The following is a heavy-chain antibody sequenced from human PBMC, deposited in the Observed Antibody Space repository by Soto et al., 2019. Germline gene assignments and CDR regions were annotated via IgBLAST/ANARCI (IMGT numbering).Heavy chain of an antibody. V-gene: IGHV4-59*01. Sequence: SETLSLTCTVSGGSMRNYFWTWIRQPPGEGLEWIGYIHYSGTTSFFPSYNPSLRSRVTISEYTSKNQFSLNLLSVPTADTAVYFCAAGEASSRNLAPYYLDFWGQGTLVTVSS. CDR2: IHYSGTT. D-gene: IGHD6-13*01. CDR3: AAGEASSRNLAPYYLDF. CDR1: GGSMRNYF. J-gene: IGHJ4*02.